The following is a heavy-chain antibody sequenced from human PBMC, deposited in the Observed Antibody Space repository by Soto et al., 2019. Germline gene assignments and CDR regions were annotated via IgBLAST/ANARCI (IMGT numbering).Heavy chain of an antibody. CDR2: IIPLFGTT. J-gene: IGHJ2*01. CDR3: ARVGPGSIDVGAEWYFDL. D-gene: IGHD7-27*01. CDR1: GGTFSNHG. Sequence: QVQLVQPGAEVKKPGSSVKVSCKASGGTFSNHGVSWVRQAPGQGLEWMGGIIPLFGTTKYAQKFEGRVTMTADESTSTAYMDLSSLRSEDTAVYYCARVGPGSIDVGAEWYFDLWGRGTLVTVSS. V-gene: IGHV1-69*13.